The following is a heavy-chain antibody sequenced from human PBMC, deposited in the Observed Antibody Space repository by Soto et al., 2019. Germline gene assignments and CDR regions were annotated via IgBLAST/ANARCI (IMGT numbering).Heavy chain of an antibody. D-gene: IGHD2-2*01. V-gene: IGHV1-8*01. Sequence: ASVKVSCKASDYTFTSYDINWARPATGQGLEWMGWMNPNSGNTGYAQKFQGRVTMTRNTSISTAYMELSSLRSEDTAVYYCARADIVVVPAARLGIWGQGTMVTVSS. CDR1: DYTFTSYD. CDR2: MNPNSGNT. J-gene: IGHJ3*02. CDR3: ARADIVVVPAARLGI.